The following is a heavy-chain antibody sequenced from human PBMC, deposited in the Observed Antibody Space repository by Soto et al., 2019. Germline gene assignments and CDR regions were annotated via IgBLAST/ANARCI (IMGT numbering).Heavy chain of an antibody. V-gene: IGHV3-23*01. CDR2: IGGSGGST. Sequence: GGSLRLSCAASGFTFSSYAMSWVRQAPGKGLEWVSAIGGSGGSTYYADSVKGRFTISRDNSKNTLYLQMNSLRVEDTAVYYCAKLFVSGYSYDYWGQGTLVTVSS. D-gene: IGHD5-18*01. J-gene: IGHJ4*02. CDR1: GFTFSSYA. CDR3: AKLFVSGYSYDY.